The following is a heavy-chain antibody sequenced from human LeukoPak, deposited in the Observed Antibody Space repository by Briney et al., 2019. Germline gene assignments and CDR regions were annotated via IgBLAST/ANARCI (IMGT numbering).Heavy chain of an antibody. J-gene: IGHJ5*02. CDR2: INHSGST. D-gene: IGHD3-10*01. V-gene: IGHV4-34*01. CDR3: ARHRLGGMVRGRVSWFDP. CDR1: GGSFSGYY. Sequence: SETLSLTCAVYGGSFSGYYWSWIRQPPGKGLEWIGEINHSGSTNYNPSLKSRVTISVDTSKNQFSLKLSSVTAADTAVYYCARHRLGGMVRGRVSWFDPWGQGTLVTVSS.